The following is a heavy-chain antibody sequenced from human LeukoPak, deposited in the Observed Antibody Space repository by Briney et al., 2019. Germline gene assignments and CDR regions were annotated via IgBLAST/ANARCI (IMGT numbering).Heavy chain of an antibody. Sequence: SQTLSLTCTVSGGSISSGSYYWSWIRQPAGKGLEWIGRIYTSGSTNYNPSLKSRVTISVDTSKNQFSLKLSSVTAADTAVYYCASSWGQWFDPWGQGTLVTVSS. CDR1: GGSISSGSYY. CDR3: ASSWGQWFDP. J-gene: IGHJ5*02. D-gene: IGHD7-27*01. V-gene: IGHV4-61*02. CDR2: IYTSGST.